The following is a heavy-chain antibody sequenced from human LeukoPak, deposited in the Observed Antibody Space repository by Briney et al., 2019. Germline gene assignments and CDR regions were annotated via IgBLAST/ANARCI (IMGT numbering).Heavy chain of an antibody. V-gene: IGHV4-4*09. CDR3: ARQAYYSESGSWTGFDY. CDR2: IYISGNT. J-gene: IGHJ4*02. D-gene: IGHD3-10*01. CDR1: GGSISIYY. Sequence: SETLSLTCTVSGGSISIYYWSWIRQRPGERLEWIGYIYISGNTNYNPSLKSRVTMSVDTSKNQFSLKLSSVTAADTAVYYCARQAYYSESGSWTGFDYWGQGILVPVSS.